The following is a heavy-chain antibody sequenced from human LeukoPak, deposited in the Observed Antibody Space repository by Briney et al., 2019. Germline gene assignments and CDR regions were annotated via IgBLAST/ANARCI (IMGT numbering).Heavy chain of an antibody. D-gene: IGHD1-26*01. Sequence: SQTLSLTCTVSGGSISSGSYYWSWIRQPAGKGLEWIGRIYTSGSTNYNPSLKSRVTISVDTSKNQFSLNLGAVTDADTALYFCERERLPTPFIGSGVCFDYWGQGTLVTVSS. V-gene: IGHV4-61*02. CDR1: GGSISSGSYY. CDR2: IYTSGST. J-gene: IGHJ4*02. CDR3: ERERLPTPFIGSGVCFDY.